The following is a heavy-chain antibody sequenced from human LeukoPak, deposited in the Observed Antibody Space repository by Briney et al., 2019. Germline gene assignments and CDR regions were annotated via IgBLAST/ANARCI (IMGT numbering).Heavy chain of an antibody. Sequence: PSENLSLTCTVSGGSMTSYDWSWIRQPPGKGRECFSYIYYSGGTNYNPSLKSRVTISVTTSKNQFSLKLSSVTAADTAVYYCARHALSTFSTSWYDSWGQGTLVTVPS. CDR3: ARHALSTFSTSWYDS. J-gene: IGHJ5*01. D-gene: IGHD2-2*01. CDR1: GGSMTSYD. V-gene: IGHV4-59*08. CDR2: IYYSGGT.